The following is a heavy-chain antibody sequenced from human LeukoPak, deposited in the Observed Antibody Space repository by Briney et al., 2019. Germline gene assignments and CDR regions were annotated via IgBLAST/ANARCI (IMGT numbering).Heavy chain of an antibody. Sequence: SETLSLTCAVYGGTFSGYYWSWIRQPPGKGLEWIGEINHSGNTNYNPSLKSRVTILVDKSKNQFSLKLSSVTAADTAVYYCARRDYYGSGSDYRSFDYWGQGSLVTVSS. D-gene: IGHD3-10*01. J-gene: IGHJ4*02. CDR3: ARRDYYGSGSDYRSFDY. V-gene: IGHV4-34*01. CDR1: GGTFSGYY. CDR2: INHSGNT.